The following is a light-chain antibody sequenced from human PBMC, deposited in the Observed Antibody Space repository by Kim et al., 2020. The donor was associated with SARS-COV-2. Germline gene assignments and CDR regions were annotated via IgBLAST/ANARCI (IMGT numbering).Light chain of an antibody. CDR2: YDS. Sequence: PGKMARITRGGNNSGRKSVNWYQQKPVQAPVLVIYYDSDRPSGTPERFTGSNSGNTATLTISRVEAGDEADYYCQVWDSSSDHVVFGGGTKLTVL. CDR1: NSGRKS. V-gene: IGLV3-21*04. CDR3: QVWDSSSDHVV. J-gene: IGLJ2*01.